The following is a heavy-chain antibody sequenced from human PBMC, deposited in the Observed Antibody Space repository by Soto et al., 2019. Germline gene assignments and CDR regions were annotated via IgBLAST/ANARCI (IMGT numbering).Heavy chain of an antibody. Sequence: PSETLSLTCAVYGGSFSGYYWSWIRQPPGKGLEWIGEINHSGSTNYNPSLKSRVTISVDTSKNQFSLKLSSVTAADTAVYYCERVARLYCTNGLCYPGYYGMDVWGQGTTVTVSS. D-gene: IGHD2-8*01. V-gene: IGHV4-34*01. CDR2: INHSGST. CDR3: ERVARLYCTNGLCYPGYYGMDV. CDR1: GGSFSGYY. J-gene: IGHJ6*02.